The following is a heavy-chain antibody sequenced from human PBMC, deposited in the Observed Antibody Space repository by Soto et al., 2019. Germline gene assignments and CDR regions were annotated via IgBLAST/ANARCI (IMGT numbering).Heavy chain of an antibody. D-gene: IGHD3-9*01. CDR1: GFSLSTSEVG. CDR3: AHRFDWYYFNY. V-gene: IGHV2-5*02. Sequence: QITLKESGPTLLKPTQTLTLTCTFSGFSLSTSEVGVGWFRQPPGKALEWLALIYWDDDKRYSPSLKSRLTITKDTSKNRVVLTMTNVDPVDTATYFCAHRFDWYYFNYWGQGTLLTVSS. J-gene: IGHJ4*02. CDR2: IYWDDDK.